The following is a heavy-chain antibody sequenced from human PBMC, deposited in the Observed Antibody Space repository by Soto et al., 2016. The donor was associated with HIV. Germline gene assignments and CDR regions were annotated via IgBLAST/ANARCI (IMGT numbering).Heavy chain of an antibody. CDR2: ISPNSGGT. D-gene: IGHD3-22*01. J-gene: IGHJ4*02. V-gene: IGHV1-2*02. CDR3: ARARSYYGTSGYYFDF. CDR1: GYTFTGYY. Sequence: QVQLVQSGAEVKKPGASVKVSCKAPGYTFTGYYMHWVRQAPGQGLEWMGWISPNSGGTNYAQNFQGRVTMTRDTSTSTAYMELSRLRSDDTAVYYCARARSYYGTSGYYFDFWGQGTLVTVSS.